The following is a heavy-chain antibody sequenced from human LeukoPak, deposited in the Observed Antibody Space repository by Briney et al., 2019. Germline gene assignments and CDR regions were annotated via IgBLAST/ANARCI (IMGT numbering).Heavy chain of an antibody. J-gene: IGHJ4*02. CDR2: MNPNSGNT. D-gene: IGHD6-13*01. V-gene: IGHV1-8*01. Sequence: ASVKVSCKASGYTFTSYDINWVRQATGQGLEWMGWMNPNSGNTGYARKFQGRVTMTRNTSISTAYMELSSLRSEDTAVYYCARGSRGRWSSSWYRWGQGTLVTVSS. CDR1: GYTFTSYD. CDR3: ARGSRGRWSSSWYR.